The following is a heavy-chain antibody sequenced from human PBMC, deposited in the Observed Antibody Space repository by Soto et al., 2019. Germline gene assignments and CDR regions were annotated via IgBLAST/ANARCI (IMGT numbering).Heavy chain of an antibody. CDR2: IIPIFGTA. J-gene: IGHJ5*02. D-gene: IGHD6-19*01. V-gene: IGHV1-69*13. Sequence: SVKVSFKASGGTFSSYAISWVRQAPGQGLEWMGGIIPIFGTANYAQKFQGRVTITADESTSTAYMELSSLRSEDTAVYYCARVAGYSSGWSAYNWFDPWGQGTLVTVSS. CDR3: ARVAGYSSGWSAYNWFDP. CDR1: GGTFSSYA.